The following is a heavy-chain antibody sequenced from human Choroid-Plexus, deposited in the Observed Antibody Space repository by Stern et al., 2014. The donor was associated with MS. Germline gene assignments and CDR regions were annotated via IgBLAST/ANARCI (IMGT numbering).Heavy chain of an antibody. CDR1: GFTFGSCA. Sequence: VQLLESGGGVVQPGRPLRLSCVASGFTFGSCAMHWVRQAPGKGLEWVAGVSYDGSNKYYADSVKGRFPISRDNSQNTLYMQMSSLRPEDTAVYYCAKDRHYLTYFFDHWGQGSLVTVSS. CDR3: AKDRHYLTYFFDH. V-gene: IGHV3-30*18. D-gene: IGHD2/OR15-2a*01. CDR2: VSYDGSNK. J-gene: IGHJ5*02.